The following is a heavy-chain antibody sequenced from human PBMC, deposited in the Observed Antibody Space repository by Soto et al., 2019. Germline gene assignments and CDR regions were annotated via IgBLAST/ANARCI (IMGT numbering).Heavy chain of an antibody. Sequence: QVQLVQSGAEEKTPGASVKVSCKASGYTFTGYAMHWVRQAPGQRLEWMGWINAGNGNTKYSQKFQGRDTITRDTSASTAYMELSSLRSEDTAGYYCARAVAVAADFDYWGQGTLVTVSS. CDR1: GYTFTGYA. V-gene: IGHV1-3*05. J-gene: IGHJ4*02. CDR3: ARAVAVAADFDY. CDR2: INAGNGNT. D-gene: IGHD6-19*01.